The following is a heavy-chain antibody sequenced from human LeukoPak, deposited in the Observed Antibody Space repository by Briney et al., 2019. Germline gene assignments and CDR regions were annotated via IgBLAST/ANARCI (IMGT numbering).Heavy chain of an antibody. J-gene: IGHJ4*02. D-gene: IGHD2-2*01. CDR3: ARVSCSSTSCYVKYFDY. V-gene: IGHV4-34*01. CDR2: INHSGST. Sequence: SETLSLTCAVYGGSFSGYYWSWIRQPPGKGLEWIGEINHSGSTNYNPSLKSRVTISVDTSKNQFSLKLSSVTAADTAVYYCARVSCSSTSCYVKYFDYWGQGTLVTVSS. CDR1: GGSFSGYY.